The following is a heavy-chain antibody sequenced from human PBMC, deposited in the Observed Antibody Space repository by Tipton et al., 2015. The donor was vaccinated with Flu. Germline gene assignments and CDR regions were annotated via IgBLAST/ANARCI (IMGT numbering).Heavy chain of an antibody. CDR3: TRVRGSGWPLDY. V-gene: IGHV3-49*04. D-gene: IGHD6-19*01. Sequence: SLRLSCSGFIFGDYTMSWVRQAPGKGLEWIGVIRSKIYDERTEYAASVRGRFTISRDDSKSIGYLQMNGLKIEDTAVYYCTRVRGSGWPLDYWGQGALVTVSS. CDR2: IRSKIYDERT. J-gene: IGHJ4*02. CDR1: GFIFGDYT.